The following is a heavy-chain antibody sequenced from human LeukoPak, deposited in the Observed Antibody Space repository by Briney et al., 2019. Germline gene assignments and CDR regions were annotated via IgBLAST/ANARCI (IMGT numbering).Heavy chain of an antibody. J-gene: IGHJ6*04. CDR3: ARDDGDV. CDR1: GFTFSNYW. Sequence: GGSLRLSCVFSGFTFSNYWMTWVSQAPGKGLEWVASINKDGSGKYSVDSVKDRVTISRDNAKNSLDLQINSLTVEDTAIYYCARDDGDVWGKGTTVTVSS. CDR2: INKDGSGK. V-gene: IGHV3-7*01.